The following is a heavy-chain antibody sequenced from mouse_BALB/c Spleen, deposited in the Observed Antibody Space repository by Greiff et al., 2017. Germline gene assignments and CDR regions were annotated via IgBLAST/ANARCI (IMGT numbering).Heavy chain of an antibody. D-gene: IGHD2-2*01. CDR2: IDPENGDT. CDR3: ARYSGYDGGFAY. J-gene: IGHJ3*01. V-gene: IGHV14-4*02. Sequence: VQLKESGAELVRSGASVKLSCTASGFNIKDYYMHWVKQRPEQGLEWIGWIDPENGDTEYAPKFQGKATMTADTSSNTAYLQLSSLTSEDTAVYYCARYSGYDGGFAYWGQGTLVTVSA. CDR1: GFNIKDYY.